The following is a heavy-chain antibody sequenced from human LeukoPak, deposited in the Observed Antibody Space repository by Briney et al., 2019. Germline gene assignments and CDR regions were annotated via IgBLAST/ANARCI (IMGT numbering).Heavy chain of an antibody. V-gene: IGHV4-34*01. Sequence: SETLSLTCAVYGGSFSGYYWSWIRQPPGKGLEWIGEINHSGSTNYNPSLKSRVTISVDTSKNQFSLKLSSVTAADTAVYYCARGRLYDYWGRGTLVTVSS. CDR2: INHSGST. CDR3: ARGRLYDY. CDR1: GGSFSGYY. J-gene: IGHJ4*02. D-gene: IGHD2-2*02.